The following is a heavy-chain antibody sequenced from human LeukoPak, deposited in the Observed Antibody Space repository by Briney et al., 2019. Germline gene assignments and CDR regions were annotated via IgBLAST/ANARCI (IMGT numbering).Heavy chain of an antibody. D-gene: IGHD7-27*01. CDR1: GYTFTNYD. J-gene: IGHJ4*02. CDR3: ARNPPRTGDFNS. V-gene: IGHV1-8*01. Sequence: GASVKVSCKTSGYTFTNYDINWVRQATGQGLEWLGWMSPNNGDAGYAQKFQGRVTMTRDTSTNTAYMELSALTSEDTAVYYCARNPPRTGDFNSWDQGALVTVSS. CDR2: MSPNNGDA.